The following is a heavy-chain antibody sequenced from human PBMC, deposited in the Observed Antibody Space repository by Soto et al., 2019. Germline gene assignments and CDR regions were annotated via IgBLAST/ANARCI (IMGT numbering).Heavy chain of an antibody. V-gene: IGHV4-39*07. CDR1: CGSSISGSYY. J-gene: IGHJ6*02. D-gene: IGHD1-26*01. CDR3: ARDEWEYYARLGGPNYYYGMDV. CDR2: INYSGST. Sequence: SDTWSVACGSSISGSYYCSSNRQPPGKGLEWIGKINYSGSTNYNPSLKSRVTISVDTSKNQFSLKLSSVTAADTAVYYCARDEWEYYARLGGPNYYYGMDVWGQGTTVTVSS.